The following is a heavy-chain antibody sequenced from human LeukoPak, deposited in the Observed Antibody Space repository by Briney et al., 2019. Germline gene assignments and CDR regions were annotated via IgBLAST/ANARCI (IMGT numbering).Heavy chain of an antibody. D-gene: IGHD3-10*01. CDR1: GFTFNTYA. CDR3: ARDTLSGSHDFDY. CDR2: ISYDGGNR. Sequence: GGSLRLSCAASGFTFNTYAMHWVRQAPGKGLEWVAVISYDGGNRYYADSVKGRFTISRDNSQNTLYLQMNSLRAEDTAVYYCARDTLSGSHDFDYWGQGTLVTVSS. V-gene: IGHV3-30-3*01. J-gene: IGHJ4*02.